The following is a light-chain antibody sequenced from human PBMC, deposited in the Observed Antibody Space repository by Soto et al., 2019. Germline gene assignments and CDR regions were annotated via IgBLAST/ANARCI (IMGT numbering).Light chain of an antibody. CDR3: GSWDSSLSAYV. V-gene: IGLV1-51*01. CDR2: DDN. J-gene: IGLJ1*01. Sequence: QSVLTQPASVSGSSGQSITISCTGTSSNIGGNSVSWYQQLPGTAPKLLIYDDNKRPSGIPDRFSGSKSGTSATLGITGFQTGDEADYYCGSWDSSLSAYVFGTGTKLTVL. CDR1: SSNIGGNS.